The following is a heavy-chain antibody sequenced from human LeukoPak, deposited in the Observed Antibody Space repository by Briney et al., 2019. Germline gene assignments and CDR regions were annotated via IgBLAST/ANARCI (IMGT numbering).Heavy chain of an antibody. J-gene: IGHJ6*02. CDR3: ARTFGEFPGYYYGMDV. D-gene: IGHD3-10*01. CDR2: IYTSGST. Sequence: PSETLSLTCTVSGGSISSYYGSWIRQPAGKGLEWIGRIYTSGSTNYNPSLKSRVTMSVDTSKNQFSQKLSSVTAADTAVYYCARTFGEFPGYYYGMDVWGQGTTVTVSS. CDR1: GGSISSYY. V-gene: IGHV4-4*07.